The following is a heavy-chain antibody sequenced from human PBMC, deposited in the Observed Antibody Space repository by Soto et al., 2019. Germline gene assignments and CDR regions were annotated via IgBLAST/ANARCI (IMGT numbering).Heavy chain of an antibody. V-gene: IGHV3-30-3*01. Sequence: PGGSERLTGVAAGFIFSSYAMHWVRQAPGKGLEWVAVISYDGSNKYYADSVKGRFTISRDNSKNTLYLQMNSLRAEDTAVYYCARQGKIFGVDISSNYYYGMDVWGQGTTVTVSS. CDR3: ARQGKIFGVDISSNYYYGMDV. D-gene: IGHD3-3*01. CDR2: ISYDGSNK. CDR1: GFIFSSYA. J-gene: IGHJ6*02.